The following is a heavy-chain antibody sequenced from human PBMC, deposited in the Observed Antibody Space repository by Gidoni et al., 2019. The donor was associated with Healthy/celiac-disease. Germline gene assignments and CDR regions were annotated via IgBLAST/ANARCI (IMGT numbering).Heavy chain of an antibody. CDR1: GFTFSSYW. CDR3: ARVLSGWFPIHDAFDI. D-gene: IGHD2-15*01. CDR2: IKQDGSEK. J-gene: IGHJ3*02. V-gene: IGHV3-7*01. Sequence: EVQLVESGGGLVQPGGSLRLSCAASGFTFSSYWMSWVRQAPGKGLEWVANIKQDGSEKYYVDSVKGRFTISRDNAKNSLYLQMNSLRAEDTAVYYCARVLSGWFPIHDAFDIWGQGTMVTVSS.